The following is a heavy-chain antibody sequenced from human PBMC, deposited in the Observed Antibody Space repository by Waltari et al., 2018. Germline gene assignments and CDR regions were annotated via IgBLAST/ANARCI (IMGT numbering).Heavy chain of an antibody. J-gene: IGHJ4*02. Sequence: QVQLVQSGAEVKKPGASVKVSCKASGYTFTGYYMHWVRQAPGPGLEWMGWINPNSGGTNYAQKFQGRVTMTRDTSISTAYMELSRLRSDDTAVYYCARDRYCSSTSCYKGRGYYFDYWGQGTLVTVSS. D-gene: IGHD2-2*02. CDR2: INPNSGGT. V-gene: IGHV1-2*02. CDR1: GYTFTGYY. CDR3: ARDRYCSSTSCYKGRGYYFDY.